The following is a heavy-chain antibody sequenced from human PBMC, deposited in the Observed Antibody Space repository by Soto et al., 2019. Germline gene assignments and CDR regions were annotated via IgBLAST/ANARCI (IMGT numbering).Heavy chain of an antibody. Sequence: PAETLSLTGTVSGGSISSGGYYWSWIRQHPGKGLEWIGYIYYSGSTYYNPSLKSRVTISVDTSKNQSSLKLSSVTAADTAVYYCATVDIWFGDRTSWFDPWGQGTLVTVSS. CDR2: IYYSGST. CDR1: GGSISSGGYY. CDR3: ATVDIWFGDRTSWFDP. J-gene: IGHJ5*02. D-gene: IGHD3-10*01. V-gene: IGHV4-31*03.